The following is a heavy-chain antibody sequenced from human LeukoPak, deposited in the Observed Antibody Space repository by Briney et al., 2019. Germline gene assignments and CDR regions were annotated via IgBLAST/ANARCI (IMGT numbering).Heavy chain of an antibody. CDR1: GFTFSSYG. V-gene: IGHV3-30*02. Sequence: GGSLRLSCAASGFTFSSYGMHWVRQAPGKGLEWVAFIRYDGSNKYYADSVKGRFTISRDNSKNTLYLQMNSLRAEDTAVYYCAKDPIVGATSHYFDYWGQGTLVTVSS. J-gene: IGHJ4*02. D-gene: IGHD1-26*01. CDR2: IRYDGSNK. CDR3: AKDPIVGATSHYFDY.